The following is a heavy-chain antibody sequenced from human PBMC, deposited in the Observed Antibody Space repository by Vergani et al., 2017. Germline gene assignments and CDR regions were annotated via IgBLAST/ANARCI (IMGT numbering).Heavy chain of an antibody. CDR1: GDSISSGVYY. CDR2: IYSTGST. J-gene: IGHJ4*02. D-gene: IGHD3-22*01. V-gene: IGHV4-31*03. Sequence: QVQLQESGPGLVKPSETLSLTCSVSGDSISSGVYYWNRIRQHPGKGMEWIGYIYSTGSTHHNPSIRRRINMSVDTSKNQFSLKLNSVTAADTAMYYCARMGGYDEGDAFRIGYFDSWGPGILVTVSS. CDR3: ARMGGYDEGDAFRIGYFDS.